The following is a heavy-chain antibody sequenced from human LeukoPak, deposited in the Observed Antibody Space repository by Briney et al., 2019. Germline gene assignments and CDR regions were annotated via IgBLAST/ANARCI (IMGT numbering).Heavy chain of an antibody. Sequence: SETLSLTCAVYGGSFSGYYWSWIRQPPGRGLVWIGEINHSGSTNYNPSLKSRVTISVDTSKNQFSLKLSSVTAADTAVYYCARGPPYDSSGYYYPEDYYYMDVWGKGTTVTVSS. D-gene: IGHD3-22*01. CDR2: INHSGST. CDR3: ARGPPYDSSGYYYPEDYYYMDV. V-gene: IGHV4-34*01. J-gene: IGHJ6*03. CDR1: GGSFSGYY.